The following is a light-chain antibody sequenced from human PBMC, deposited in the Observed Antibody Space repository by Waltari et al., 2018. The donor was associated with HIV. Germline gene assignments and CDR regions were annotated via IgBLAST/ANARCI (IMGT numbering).Light chain of an antibody. CDR2: DNH. CDR3: GTWDSSLSAGV. Sequence: QSVLMQPPSVSAAPGQKITISCSGRSPNIGNNYVSWYQHLPGTAPKLLIYDNHKRPSGIPNRYSGSKSGTSATLGITGLQTGDEADYYCGTWDSSLSAGVFGGGTKVTVL. CDR1: SPNIGNNY. J-gene: IGLJ2*01. V-gene: IGLV1-51*01.